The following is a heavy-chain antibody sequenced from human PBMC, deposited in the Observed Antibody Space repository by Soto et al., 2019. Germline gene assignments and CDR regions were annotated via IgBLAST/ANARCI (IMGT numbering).Heavy chain of an antibody. CDR3: ARVVVAATHPGGWFDP. Sequence: TLSLTCTVSGGSISSGGYYWSWIRQHPGKGLEWIGYIYYSGSTYYNPSLKSRVTISVDTSKNQFSLKLSSVTAADTAVNYCARVVVAATHPGGWFDPWGQGTLVTVSS. CDR2: IYYSGST. V-gene: IGHV4-31*03. CDR1: GGSISSGGYY. D-gene: IGHD2-15*01. J-gene: IGHJ5*02.